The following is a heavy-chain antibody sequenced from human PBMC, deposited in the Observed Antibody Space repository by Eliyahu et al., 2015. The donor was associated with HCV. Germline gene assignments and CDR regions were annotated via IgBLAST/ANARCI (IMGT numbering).Heavy chain of an antibody. D-gene: IGHD6-13*01. V-gene: IGHV3-11*06. Sequence: VKGRFTISRDNAKNSVYLQMNSLRVEDTAVYYCARVISSSWYHWFDPWGQGTLVTVSS. CDR3: ARVISSSWYHWFDP. J-gene: IGHJ5*02.